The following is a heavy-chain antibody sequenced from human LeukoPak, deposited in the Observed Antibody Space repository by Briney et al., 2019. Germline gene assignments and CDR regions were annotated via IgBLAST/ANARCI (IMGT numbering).Heavy chain of an antibody. CDR3: ARVEDYYGSGSHIDY. D-gene: IGHD3-10*01. J-gene: IGHJ4*02. CDR1: GFTFSDYY. Sequence: PGGSLRLSCAASGFTFSDYYMSWIRQAPGKGLEWVSYISSSGSTIYYADSVKGRFTISRNNAKNSLYLQMNSLRAEDTAVYCCARVEDYYGSGSHIDYWGQGTLVTVSS. V-gene: IGHV3-11*04. CDR2: ISSSGSTI.